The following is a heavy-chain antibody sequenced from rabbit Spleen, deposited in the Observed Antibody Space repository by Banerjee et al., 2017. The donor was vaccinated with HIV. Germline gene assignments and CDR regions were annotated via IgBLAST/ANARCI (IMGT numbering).Heavy chain of an antibody. D-gene: IGHD4-1*01. CDR1: GFSFSSSDY. V-gene: IGHV1S45*01. CDR3: ARDTDSGGLHFVL. CDR2: IAGSSSGFT. Sequence: QQQLEESGGGLVQPEGSLALTCKASGFSFSSSDYICWVRQAPGKGLEWISCIAGSSSGFTYSATWAKGRFTISKTSPTTVTLQMTSLTAADTATYFCARDTDSGGLHFVLWGPGTLVTVS. J-gene: IGHJ4*01.